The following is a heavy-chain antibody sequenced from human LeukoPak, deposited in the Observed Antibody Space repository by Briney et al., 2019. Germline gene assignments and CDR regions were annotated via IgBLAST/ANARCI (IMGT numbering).Heavy chain of an antibody. Sequence: SETLSLTCTVSGGSISSSSYYWGWIRQPPGKGLEWIGNIYYSGTTYYNPSLKSRVTISVDTSKNQFSLKLSSVTAADTAVCYCARLGMFDYWGQGTLVTVSS. CDR3: ARLGMFDY. V-gene: IGHV4-39*01. CDR2: IYYSGTT. CDR1: GGSISSSSYY. D-gene: IGHD7-27*01. J-gene: IGHJ4*02.